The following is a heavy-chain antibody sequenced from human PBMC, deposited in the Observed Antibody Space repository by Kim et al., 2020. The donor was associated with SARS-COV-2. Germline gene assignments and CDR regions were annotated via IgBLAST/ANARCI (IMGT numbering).Heavy chain of an antibody. CDR3: ARDGMGIAAAGDY. Sequence: KYSQKFQGRVTITRDTSASTAYMELSSLRSEDTAVYYCARDGMGIAAAGDYWGQGTLVTDSS. D-gene: IGHD6-13*01. J-gene: IGHJ4*02. V-gene: IGHV1-3*01.